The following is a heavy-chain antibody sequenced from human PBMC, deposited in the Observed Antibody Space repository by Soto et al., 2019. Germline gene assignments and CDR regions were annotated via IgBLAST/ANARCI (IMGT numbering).Heavy chain of an antibody. CDR2: IYYLGNT. CDR1: GGSISSSSSY. V-gene: IGHV4-39*01. D-gene: IGHD3-22*01. CDR3: AGLYPYESSGYHLSY. J-gene: IGHJ4*02. Sequence: SETLSLTCTVSGGSISSSSSYWGWIRQPPGKGLEWVGSIYYLGNTYYKPSLGSRDTISIDKSKNQFSLKLMSVTAAYTVVFYCAGLYPYESSGYHLSYWGKGALVTVSS.